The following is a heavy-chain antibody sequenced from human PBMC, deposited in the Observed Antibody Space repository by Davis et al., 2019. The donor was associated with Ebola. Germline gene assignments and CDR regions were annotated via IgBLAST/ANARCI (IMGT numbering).Heavy chain of an antibody. V-gene: IGHV3-30*03. CDR3: ARDSGDQTPHFYY. CDR2: ISYDGSNK. D-gene: IGHD2-21*02. Sequence: PGGSLRLSCAASGFTFSSYGMHWVRQAPGKGLEWVAVISYDGSNKYYADSVKGRFTISRDNSKNTLYLQMNSLRAEDTAVYYCARDSGDQTPHFYYWGQGTLVTVSS. J-gene: IGHJ4*02. CDR1: GFTFSSYG.